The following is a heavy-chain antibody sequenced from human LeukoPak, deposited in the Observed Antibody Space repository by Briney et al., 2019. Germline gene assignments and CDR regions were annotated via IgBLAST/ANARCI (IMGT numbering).Heavy chain of an antibody. J-gene: IGHJ5*02. CDR1: GVTFSDYY. Sequence: GGSLRLSCAASGVTFSDYYMSWIRQAPGKGREWVSYISSSGSTIYYADPVKGRFTISRDNAKNSLYLQMNSLRAEDTAVYYCAAAMVRGVFDPWGQGTLVTVSS. CDR3: AAAMVRGVFDP. CDR2: ISSSGSTI. V-gene: IGHV3-11*01. D-gene: IGHD3-10*01.